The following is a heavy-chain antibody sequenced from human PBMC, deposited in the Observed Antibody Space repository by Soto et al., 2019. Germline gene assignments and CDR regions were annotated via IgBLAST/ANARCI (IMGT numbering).Heavy chain of an antibody. CDR2: IYYSGST. CDR3: ARVVVVADYYMDV. CDR1: GGSISSSSYY. Sequence: ASETLSLTCTVSGGSISSSSYYWGWIRQPPGKGLEWIGSIYYSGSTYYNPSLKSRVTISVDTSKNQFSLKLSSVTAADTAVYYCARVVVVADYYMDVWGKGTTVTVSS. J-gene: IGHJ6*03. D-gene: IGHD2-15*01. V-gene: IGHV4-39*01.